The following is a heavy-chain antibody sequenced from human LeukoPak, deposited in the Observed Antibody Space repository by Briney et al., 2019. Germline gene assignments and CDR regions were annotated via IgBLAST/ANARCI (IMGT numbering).Heavy chain of an antibody. D-gene: IGHD3-3*01. CDR2: ISYDGSNK. CDR1: GFTFSSYA. Sequence: PGGSLRLSCAASGFTFSSYAMHWVRKAPGKGLEWVAVISYDGSNKYYADSVKGRFTISRDNSKNTLYLQMNSLKAEDTAVYYCAREGTIFGVVTILYYFDYWGQGTLVTVSS. CDR3: AREGTIFGVVTILYYFDY. V-gene: IGHV3-30-3*01. J-gene: IGHJ4*02.